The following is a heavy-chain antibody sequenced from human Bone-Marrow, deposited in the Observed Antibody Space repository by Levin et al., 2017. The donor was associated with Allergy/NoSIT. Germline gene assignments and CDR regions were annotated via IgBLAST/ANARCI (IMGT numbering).Heavy chain of an antibody. CDR2: IRNKANRYTT. D-gene: IGHD2-2*01. CDR3: ARVRLCGSPICPSGRILDN. Sequence: SGGSLRLSCAASGFTFSDHYIDWVRQAPGKGLEWVGRIRNKANRYTTEYAASVKGRFTISRDDSKNLLYLQMNSLKTEDTAVYYSARVRLCGSPICPSGRILDNWGQGTLVTVSS. CDR1: GFTFSDHY. V-gene: IGHV3-72*01. J-gene: IGHJ4*02.